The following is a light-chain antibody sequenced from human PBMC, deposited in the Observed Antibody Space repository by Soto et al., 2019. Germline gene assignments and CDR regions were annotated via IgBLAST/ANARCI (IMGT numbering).Light chain of an antibody. V-gene: IGKV3-11*01. Sequence: EIVLTQSPATLSLSPGERATLSCRASQSISSYLAWYQQKPGQAPRLLIYDASNRATAVPGRFSGSGYGTDFTLTITSLEPEDFAVYYCHQRSRTFGGGTTVEL. CDR1: QSISSY. CDR2: DAS. CDR3: HQRSRT. J-gene: IGKJ4*01.